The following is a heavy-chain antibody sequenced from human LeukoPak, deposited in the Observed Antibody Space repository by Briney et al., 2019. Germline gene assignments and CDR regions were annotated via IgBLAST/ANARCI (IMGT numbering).Heavy chain of an antibody. D-gene: IGHD2-2*01. Sequence: SETLSLTCTVSGGSMSGSSSSSYYWGWIRQPPGKGLEWIGSIYYSGSTYYNPSLKSRVTISVDTSKNQFSLKLSSVTAADTAVYYCARGRRVPAARFDYWGQGTLVTVSS. J-gene: IGHJ4*02. V-gene: IGHV4-39*07. CDR1: GGSMSGSSSSSYY. CDR3: ARGRRVPAARFDY. CDR2: IYYSGST.